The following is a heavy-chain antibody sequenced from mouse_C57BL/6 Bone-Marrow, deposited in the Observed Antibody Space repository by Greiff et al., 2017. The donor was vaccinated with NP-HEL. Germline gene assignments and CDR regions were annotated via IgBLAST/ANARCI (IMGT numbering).Heavy chain of an antibody. CDR2: INPNNGGT. Sequence: EVQLQQSGPELVKPGASVKISCKASGYTFTDYYMNWVKQSHGKSLEWIGDINPNNGGTSYNQQFKGKATLTVDKSSSTAYMELRSLTSEDSAVYYCARGHYSNSYYFDYWGQGTTLTVSS. J-gene: IGHJ2*01. D-gene: IGHD2-5*01. CDR3: ARGHYSNSYYFDY. V-gene: IGHV1-26*01. CDR1: GYTFTDYY.